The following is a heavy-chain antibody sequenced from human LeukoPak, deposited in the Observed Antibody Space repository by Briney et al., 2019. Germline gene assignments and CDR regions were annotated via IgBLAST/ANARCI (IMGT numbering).Heavy chain of an antibody. D-gene: IGHD6-13*01. V-gene: IGHV1-69-2*01. CDR2: VDPEDGET. CDR1: GYTFTDYY. Sequence: GASVKVSCKASGYTFTDYYMHWVQQAPGKGLEWMGRVDPEDGETIYAEKFQGRVTITADTSTDTAYMELSSLRSEDTAVYYCATGVWQPYYFDYWGQGTLVTVSS. CDR3: ATGVWQPYYFDY. J-gene: IGHJ4*02.